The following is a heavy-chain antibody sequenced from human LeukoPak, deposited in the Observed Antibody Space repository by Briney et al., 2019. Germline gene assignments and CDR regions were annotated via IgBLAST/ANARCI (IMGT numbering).Heavy chain of an antibody. Sequence: GGSLRLSCAASGFTFSSYEMNWLRQAPGKGLEWVSYISSSGSTIYYADSVKGRFTIPRANAKNSLYLQMNSLRAEDTAVYYCFFIKVGGDYWGQGTLVTVSS. J-gene: IGHJ4*02. V-gene: IGHV3-48*03. CDR1: GFTFSSYE. CDR2: ISSSGSTI. CDR3: FFIKVGGDY.